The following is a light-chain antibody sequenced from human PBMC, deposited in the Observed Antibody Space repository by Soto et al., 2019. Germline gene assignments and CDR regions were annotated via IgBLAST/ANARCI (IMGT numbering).Light chain of an antibody. CDR2: EFS. CDR3: SSYKSSSTPYV. V-gene: IGLV2-14*01. Sequence: QSALTQPASVSGSPGQSITISCTGTSSDVGGYNYVSWYQQHPGKAPKLMIYEFSNRPSGVSNRFSGSKSANTASLTISGLQAEDEADHYRSSYKSSSTPYVFGAGTKVTVL. J-gene: IGLJ1*01. CDR1: SSDVGGYNY.